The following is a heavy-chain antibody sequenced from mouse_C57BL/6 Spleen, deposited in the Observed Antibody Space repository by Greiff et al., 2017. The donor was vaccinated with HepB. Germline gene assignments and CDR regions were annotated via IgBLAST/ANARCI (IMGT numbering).Heavy chain of an antibody. Sequence: QVQLQQPGAELVKPGASVKLSCKASGYTFTSYWMQWVKQRPGQGLEWIGELDPSDSYTNYNQKFKGKATLTVDTSSSTAYMQLSSLTSEDSAVYYCVANWAFYAMDYWGQGTSVTVSS. J-gene: IGHJ4*01. V-gene: IGHV1-50*01. CDR1: GYTFTSYW. CDR3: VANWAFYAMDY. CDR2: LDPSDSYT. D-gene: IGHD4-1*01.